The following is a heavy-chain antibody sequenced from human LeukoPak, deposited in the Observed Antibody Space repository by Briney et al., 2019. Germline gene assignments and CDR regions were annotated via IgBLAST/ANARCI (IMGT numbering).Heavy chain of an antibody. Sequence: GASVKVSCKASGYTFSSYGISWVRQAPGQGLEWMGWISAYNGNTNYAQKFQGRVTMTTETFTSTAYMELRSLRSDDTAVYYCARDPLPTYYYGSGSYPDYFDYWGQGTLVTVSS. J-gene: IGHJ4*02. CDR3: ARDPLPTYYYGSGSYPDYFDY. V-gene: IGHV1-18*04. D-gene: IGHD3-10*01. CDR1: GYTFSSYG. CDR2: ISAYNGNT.